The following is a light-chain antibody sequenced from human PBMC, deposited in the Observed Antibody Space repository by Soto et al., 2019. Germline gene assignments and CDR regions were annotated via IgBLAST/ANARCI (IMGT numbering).Light chain of an antibody. CDR2: EVS. CDR1: SSDVGGYNY. V-gene: IGLV2-14*01. J-gene: IGLJ1*01. CDR3: SSYTSSSTYV. Sequence: QSVLTQPASVSGSPGQSITISCTGTSSDVGGYNYVSWYQQHLGKAPKLMIYEVSNRPSGVSNRFSGSKSGNTASLTISGLQAEDEADYYCSSYTSSSTYVFGTGTKATVL.